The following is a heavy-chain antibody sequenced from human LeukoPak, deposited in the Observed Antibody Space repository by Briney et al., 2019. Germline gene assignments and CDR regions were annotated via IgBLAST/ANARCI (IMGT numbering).Heavy chain of an antibody. CDR2: IYYSGST. V-gene: IGHV4-59*01. D-gene: IGHD4-11*01. CDR1: GGSISSYY. J-gene: IGHJ6*03. CDR3: ARDRSNYGGLLLYTNYYYMDV. Sequence: PSETLSLTCTVPGGSISSYYWSWIRQPPGKGLEWIGYIYYSGSTNYNPSLKSRVTISVDTSKNQFSLKLSSVTAADTAVYYCARDRSNYGGLLLYTNYYYMDVWGKGTTVTVSS.